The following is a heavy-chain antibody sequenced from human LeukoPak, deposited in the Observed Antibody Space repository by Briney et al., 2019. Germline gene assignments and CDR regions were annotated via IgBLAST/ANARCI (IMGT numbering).Heavy chain of an antibody. CDR2: ISGSGGST. CDR3: AKATGYSSGWYNLDY. J-gene: IGHJ4*02. D-gene: IGHD6-13*01. V-gene: IGHV3-23*01. Sequence: GGSLRLSCAASGFTFSSYAMSWVRQAPGKGLEWVSAISGSGGSTYYADSVKGRFTISRDNSKNTLYLQMNSLRAEDTAVYYCAKATGYSSGWYNLDYWGQGTLVTVSS. CDR1: GFTFSSYA.